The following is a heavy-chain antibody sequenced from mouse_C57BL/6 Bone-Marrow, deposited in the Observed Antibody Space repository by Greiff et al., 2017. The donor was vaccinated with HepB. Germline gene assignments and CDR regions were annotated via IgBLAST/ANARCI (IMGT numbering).Heavy chain of an antibody. CDR1: GFTFSSYG. V-gene: IGHV5-6*01. CDR3: ARHFMVTTEFAY. D-gene: IGHD2-2*01. J-gene: IGHJ3*01. CDR2: ISSGGSYT. Sequence: EVKLMESGGDLVKPGGSLKLSCAASGFTFSSYGMSWVRQTPDKRLEWVATISSGGSYTYYPDSVKGRFTISRDNAKNTLYLQMSSLKSEDTAMYYCARHFMVTTEFAYWGQGTLVTVSA.